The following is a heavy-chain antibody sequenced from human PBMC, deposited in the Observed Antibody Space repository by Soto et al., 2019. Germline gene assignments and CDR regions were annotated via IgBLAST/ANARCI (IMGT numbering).Heavy chain of an antibody. CDR1: GFTFGSYA. Sequence: EVHLLESGGGLVQPGGSLRLSCAASGFTFGSYAMNWVRQAPGKGLEWVSTISGSGGSTYYADSVKGRFTISRDNSKNTLYLQMNSLRAEDTAVYYCAKDFCGGGNCLDAFDIWGQGTMVTVSS. D-gene: IGHD2-15*01. V-gene: IGHV3-23*01. CDR2: ISGSGGST. J-gene: IGHJ3*02. CDR3: AKDFCGGGNCLDAFDI.